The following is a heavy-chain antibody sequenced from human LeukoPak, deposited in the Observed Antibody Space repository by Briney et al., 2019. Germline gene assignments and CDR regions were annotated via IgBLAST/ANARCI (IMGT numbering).Heavy chain of an antibody. CDR1: GDSIFNSNSY. CDR2: IFSRGNT. CDR3: ARDRDMGGGNYFRVFYFDS. J-gene: IGHJ4*02. D-gene: IGHD3-16*01. V-gene: IGHV4-61*09. Sequence: PSETLSLTCSVSGDSIFNSNSYWSWMRQPAGKGLEWIGHIFSRGNTNYNPSLKSRVTISVDMSKNQFSLILSSVTAADTAVYYCARDRDMGGGNYFRVFYFDSWGQGTPVTVSS.